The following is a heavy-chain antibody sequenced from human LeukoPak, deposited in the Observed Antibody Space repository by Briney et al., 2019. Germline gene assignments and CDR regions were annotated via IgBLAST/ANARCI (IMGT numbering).Heavy chain of an antibody. CDR3: ARESSGYPYYFDF. CDR1: GCSISSGSNS. J-gene: IGHJ4*02. Sequence: SQTLSLTCTVSGCSISSGSNSWNWIRQPAGKDPEWIGRIYSSGSTSYNPSLKSRVTISVDTSKKQFSLTLSSVTAADTAVYYCARESSGYPYYFDFWGQGTLVTLSS. V-gene: IGHV4-61*02. D-gene: IGHD3-22*01. CDR2: IYSSGST.